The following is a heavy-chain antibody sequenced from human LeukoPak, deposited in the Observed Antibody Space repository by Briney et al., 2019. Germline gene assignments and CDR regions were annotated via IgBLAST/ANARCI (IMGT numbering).Heavy chain of an antibody. Sequence: SGPTLVNPTETLTLTCTFSGFSFTTTGVGVGWIPQPPGKALEWLALIYWDDDKRYSPSLKSRLTITKDTSKNQVVLTMTNMDPVDTATYYCAHHDYTHPGDYWGQGTLVTVSS. CDR3: AHHDYTHPGDY. CDR1: GFSFTTTGVG. CDR2: IYWDDDK. J-gene: IGHJ4*02. V-gene: IGHV2-5*02. D-gene: IGHD4-11*01.